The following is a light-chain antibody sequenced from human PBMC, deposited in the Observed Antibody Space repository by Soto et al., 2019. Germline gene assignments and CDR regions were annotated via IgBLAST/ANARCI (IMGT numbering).Light chain of an antibody. J-gene: IGLJ2*01. Sequence: QPVLTLSPSASASLGASVKLTCTLSSGHSSYAIAWHQQQPEKGPRYLMKFNSDGSHTKRDGIPDRFSGSSSGAERYLTISSLQSEDEADYYCQTWDSGIVIFGGGTKVTVL. CDR2: FNSDGSH. CDR1: SGHSSYA. CDR3: QTWDSGIVI. V-gene: IGLV4-69*01.